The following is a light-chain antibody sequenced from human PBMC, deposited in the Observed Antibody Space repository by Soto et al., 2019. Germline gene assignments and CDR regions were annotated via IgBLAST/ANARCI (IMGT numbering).Light chain of an antibody. CDR2: EVS. CDR3: SSYAGSNHNWV. CDR1: SSDVGGYNY. Sequence: QSVLTQPPSASGSPGQSVTISCTATSSDVGGYNYVSWYQQHPGKAPKLMIYEVSKRPSGVPDRFSGSKSGNTASLTVSGLQAEDEADYYCSSYAGSNHNWVFGGGTKVTVL. J-gene: IGLJ3*02. V-gene: IGLV2-8*01.